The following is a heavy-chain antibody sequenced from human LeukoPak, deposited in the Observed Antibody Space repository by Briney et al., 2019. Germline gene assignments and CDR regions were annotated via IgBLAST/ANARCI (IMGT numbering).Heavy chain of an antibody. J-gene: IGHJ4*02. CDR3: STLESAYSDY. Sequence: SETLSLTCTVSGGSISSYHWNWIQQPPGKGLEWIGYIYYSGSTNYNPSLKSRITMSVDTSKNQFSLRLGSVTAADTAVYYCSTLESAYSDYWGQGTQVTVSS. V-gene: IGHV4-59*01. CDR1: GGSISSYH. CDR2: IYYSGST. D-gene: IGHD3-3*01.